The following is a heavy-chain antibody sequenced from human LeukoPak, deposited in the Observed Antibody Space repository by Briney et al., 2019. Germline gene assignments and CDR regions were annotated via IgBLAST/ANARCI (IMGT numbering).Heavy chain of an antibody. CDR2: MRYSGNT. V-gene: IGHV4-39*01. Sequence: SETLSLTCSVSGGSISSSNSYYWGWIRQPPGKGLEWIASMRYSGNTFSNPSLKSRVTISVDTSKNQFSLRLNSVTAADTAVYYCARQPESEYSYGFEDHWGQGILVTVSS. D-gene: IGHD5-18*01. CDR1: GGSISSSNSYY. CDR3: ARQPESEYSYGFEDH. J-gene: IGHJ4*02.